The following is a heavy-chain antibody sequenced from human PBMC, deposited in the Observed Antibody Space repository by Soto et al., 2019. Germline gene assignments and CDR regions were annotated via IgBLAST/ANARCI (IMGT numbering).Heavy chain of an antibody. CDR1: TFNFTSYS. Sequence: EVQLVESGGGLVKPGGSLRLTCAGSTFNFTSYSLNWVRQAPGKGLEWVSSISATSTNIFYADSVKGRFTISRDNAKNSVSLQMNSLRAEDTALYYCARVNSATGSMHFDHWGQGTLVTVSS. CDR3: ARVNSATGSMHFDH. J-gene: IGHJ4*02. V-gene: IGHV3-21*01. CDR2: ISATSTNI. D-gene: IGHD3-9*01.